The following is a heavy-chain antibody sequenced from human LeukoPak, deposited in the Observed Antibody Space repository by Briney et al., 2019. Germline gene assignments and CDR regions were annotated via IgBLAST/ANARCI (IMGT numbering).Heavy chain of an antibody. CDR1: GFSFNSSA. Sequence: GGSLRLSCAASGFSFNSSAMSWVRQAPAKGLEWVSGISASGSGTHYAESVKGRFTISRDNSKNTLYLQMNSLRAEDTAVYYCAKLIRGVIVPYYDYWGQGTLVTVSS. CDR2: ISASGSGT. V-gene: IGHV3-23*01. J-gene: IGHJ4*02. D-gene: IGHD3-16*02. CDR3: AKLIRGVIVPYYDY.